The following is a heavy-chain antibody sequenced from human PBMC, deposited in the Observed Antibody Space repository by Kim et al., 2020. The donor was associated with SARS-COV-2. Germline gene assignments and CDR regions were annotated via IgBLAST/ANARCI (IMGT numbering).Heavy chain of an antibody. CDR3: AREGWRGYYGSYYYFDY. CDR2: INSDGSST. D-gene: IGHD3-3*01. J-gene: IGHJ4*02. CDR1: GFTFSSYW. Sequence: GGSLRLSCAASGFTFSSYWMHWVRQAPGKGLVWVSRINSDGSSTSYADSVKGRFTISRDNAKNTLYLQMNSLRAEDTAVYYCAREGWRGYYGSYYYFDYWGQGTLVTVSS. V-gene: IGHV3-74*01.